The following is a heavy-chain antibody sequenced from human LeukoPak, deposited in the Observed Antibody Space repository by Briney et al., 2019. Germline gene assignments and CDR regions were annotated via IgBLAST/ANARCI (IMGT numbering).Heavy chain of an antibody. CDR3: ARIESGELSDLLDY. J-gene: IGHJ4*02. Sequence: PGGYLRLSCAASGFTFSSYSMNWVRQAPGKGLEWVSYISSSSSTIYYADSVKGRFTISRNNAKNSLYLQMNSLRAEDTAVYYCARIESGELSDLLDYWGQGTLVTVSS. V-gene: IGHV3-48*01. CDR2: ISSSSSTI. D-gene: IGHD3-10*01. CDR1: GFTFSSYS.